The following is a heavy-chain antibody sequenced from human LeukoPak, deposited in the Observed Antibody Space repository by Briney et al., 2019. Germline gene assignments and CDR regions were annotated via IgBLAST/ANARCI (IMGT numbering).Heavy chain of an antibody. CDR3: ARERNSGYHGSAFDI. D-gene: IGHD5-12*01. CDR2: MYHSGST. J-gene: IGHJ3*02. V-gene: IGHV4-4*02. Sequence: SETLSLTCAVSGGSISSSYWWSWVRQPPGKGLEWIGEMYHSGSTNYNPSLKSRVTISLDNSKNQFSLKLSSVTAADTAVYYCARERNSGYHGSAFDIWGQGTMVTVSS. CDR1: GGSISSSYW.